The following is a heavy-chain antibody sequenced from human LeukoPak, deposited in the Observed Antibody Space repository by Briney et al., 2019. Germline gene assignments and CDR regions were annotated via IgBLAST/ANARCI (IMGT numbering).Heavy chain of an antibody. V-gene: IGHV3-21*01. D-gene: IGHD3-10*01. CDR1: GFTFRSYS. Sequence: GGSLRLSCAASGFTFRSYSMNWVRQAPGKGLEWVSSISSSSSYIYYADSVKGRFTISRDNAKNSLYLQMNSLRAEDTAVYYCARDDKGFGEDYYYMDVWGKGTTVTVSS. J-gene: IGHJ6*03. CDR3: ARDDKGFGEDYYYMDV. CDR2: ISSSSSYI.